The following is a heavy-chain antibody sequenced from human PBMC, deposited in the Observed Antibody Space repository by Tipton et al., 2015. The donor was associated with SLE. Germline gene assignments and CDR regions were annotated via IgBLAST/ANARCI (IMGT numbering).Heavy chain of an antibody. J-gene: IGHJ6*02. D-gene: IGHD2-2*01. CDR2: IYYSGST. Sequence: TLSLTCTVSGGSISSHYWSWIRQPPGKGLEWIGYIYYSGSTNYNPSLKSRVTISVDTSKNQFSLKLSSVTAADTAVYYCASLIVVVPAAISDYYYGMDVWGQGTTVTVSS. V-gene: IGHV4-59*11. CDR1: GGSISSHY. CDR3: ASLIVVVPAAISDYYYGMDV.